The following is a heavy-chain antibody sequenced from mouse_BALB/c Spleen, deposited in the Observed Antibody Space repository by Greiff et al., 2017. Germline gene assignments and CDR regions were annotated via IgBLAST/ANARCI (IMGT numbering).Heavy chain of an antibody. CDR3: AKRQLGLRGVDY. CDR1: GYTFSSYW. CDR2: ILPGSGST. V-gene: IGHV1-9*01. D-gene: IGHD3-2*01. Sequence: VQLQQSGAELMKPGASVKISCKATGYTFSSYWIEWVKQRPGHGLEWIGEILPGSGSTNYNEKFKGKATFTADTSSNTAYMQLSSLTSEDSAVYYCAKRQLGLRGVDYWGQGTSVTVSS. J-gene: IGHJ4*01.